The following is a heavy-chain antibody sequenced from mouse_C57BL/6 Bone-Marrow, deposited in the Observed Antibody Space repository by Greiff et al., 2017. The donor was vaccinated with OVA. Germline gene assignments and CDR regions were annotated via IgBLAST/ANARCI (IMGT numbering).Heavy chain of an antibody. Sequence: EVKLEESGGGLVQPGGSLKLSCAASGFTFSDLYMYWIRQTPEKRLEWVAYISNGGGSTYYPETVKGRFTISRDNAKNTLYLQMSRLKSEDTAMYYCARLDAMDYWGQGTSVTVSS. V-gene: IGHV5-12*01. CDR2: ISNGGGST. CDR3: ARLDAMDY. CDR1: GFTFSDLY. J-gene: IGHJ4*01.